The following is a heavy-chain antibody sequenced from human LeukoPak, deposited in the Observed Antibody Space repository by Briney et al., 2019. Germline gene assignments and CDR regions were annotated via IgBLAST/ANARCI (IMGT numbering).Heavy chain of an antibody. V-gene: IGHV3-23*01. D-gene: IGHD2-15*01. CDR2: ISGSGAST. CDR1: GFTFDDYG. CDR3: AKGRAVEVVAAFNY. J-gene: IGHJ4*02. Sequence: PGGSLRLSCAASGFTFDDYGMSWVRQAPGKGLEWVSAISGSGASTYYADSVKGWFTISRDNSKNTLYLQMNSLRAEDTAVYYCAKGRAVEVVAAFNYWGQGTVVTVSS.